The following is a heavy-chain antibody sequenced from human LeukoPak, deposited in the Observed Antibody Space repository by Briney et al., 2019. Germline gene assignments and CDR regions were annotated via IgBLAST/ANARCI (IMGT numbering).Heavy chain of an antibody. CDR1: GFTFSSYS. Sequence: PGGSLRLSCAVSGFTFSSYSMNWVRRAPGKGLEWVSYIGSSVSTRYYADSVKGRFTISRDNAKNSLYLQMNSLRAEDTAVYYCARAAGDSSGYYHESYYFDYWGQGTLVTVSS. V-gene: IGHV3-48*04. D-gene: IGHD3-22*01. CDR3: ARAAGDSSGYYHESYYFDY. J-gene: IGHJ4*02. CDR2: IGSSVSTR.